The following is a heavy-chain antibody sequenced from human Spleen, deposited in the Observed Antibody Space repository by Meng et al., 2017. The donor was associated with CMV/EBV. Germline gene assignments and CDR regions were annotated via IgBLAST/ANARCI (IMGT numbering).Heavy chain of an antibody. CDR3: AKDSNYDYYYGMDV. J-gene: IGHJ6*02. CDR1: GFTFDDYA. Sequence: GESLKISCAASGFTFDDYAMHWVRQAPGKGLEWVSLISWDGGSTYYADSVKGRFTISRDNSKNSLYLQMNSLRAEDTALYYCAKDSNYDYYYGMDVWGQGTTVTVS. CDR2: ISWDGGST. D-gene: IGHD4/OR15-4a*01. V-gene: IGHV3-43D*03.